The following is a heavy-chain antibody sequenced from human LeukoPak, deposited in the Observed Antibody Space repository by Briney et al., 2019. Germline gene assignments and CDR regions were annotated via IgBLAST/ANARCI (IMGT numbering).Heavy chain of an antibody. Sequence: SETLSLTCTVSGGSISSYYWSWIRQPPGKGLEWIGYIYYSGNTNYNPSLKSRVTISVDTSKNQFSLKLSSVAAADTAVYYCARPYAGIGDAFDIWGQGTMVTVSS. V-gene: IGHV4-59*08. J-gene: IGHJ3*02. CDR2: IYYSGNT. CDR1: GGSISSYY. CDR3: ARPYAGIGDAFDI. D-gene: IGHD2-8*01.